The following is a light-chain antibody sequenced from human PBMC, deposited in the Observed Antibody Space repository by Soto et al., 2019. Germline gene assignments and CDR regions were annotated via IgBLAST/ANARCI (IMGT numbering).Light chain of an antibody. J-gene: IGKJ5*01. CDR1: QSVSST. CDR3: QQYNNWPPVT. V-gene: IGKV3-15*01. Sequence: EIVMTQSPATLSVSPGERATLSCRASQSVSSTLAWYQQKPGQAHRLLIYGASTRATGIPARFSGSGSGTEFTLTISSLHSEDFAVYYCQQYNNWPPVTFGQGTRLEIK. CDR2: GAS.